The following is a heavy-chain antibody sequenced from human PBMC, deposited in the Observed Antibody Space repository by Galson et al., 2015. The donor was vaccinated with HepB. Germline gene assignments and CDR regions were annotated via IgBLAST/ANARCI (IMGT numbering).Heavy chain of an antibody. V-gene: IGHV3-23*01. CDR1: GFTFSSYA. CDR3: AKVSDYYDSSGYTN. J-gene: IGHJ4*02. D-gene: IGHD3-22*01. CDR2: ISGSGGST. Sequence: LRLSCAASGFTFSSYAMSWVRQAPGKGLEWVSAISGSGGSTYYADSVKGRFTISRDNSKNTLYLQMNSLRAEDTAVYYCAKVSDYYDSSGYTNWGQGTLVTVSS.